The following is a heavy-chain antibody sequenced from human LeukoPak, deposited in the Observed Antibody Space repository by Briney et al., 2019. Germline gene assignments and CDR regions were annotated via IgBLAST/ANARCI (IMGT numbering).Heavy chain of an antibody. D-gene: IGHD4-17*01. J-gene: IGHJ4*02. V-gene: IGHV1-2*02. Sequence: ASVTVSCKASGYTFTGYYMHWVRQAPGQGLEWMGWINPNSGGTNYAQKLQGRVTMTTDTSTSTAYMGLRSLRSDDTAVYYCARVTQTDYDFDYWGQGTLVTVSS. CDR3: ARVTQTDYDFDY. CDR1: GYTFTGYY. CDR2: INPNSGGT.